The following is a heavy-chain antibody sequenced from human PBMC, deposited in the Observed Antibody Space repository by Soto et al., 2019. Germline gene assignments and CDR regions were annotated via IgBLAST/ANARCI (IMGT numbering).Heavy chain of an antibody. J-gene: IGHJ3*02. D-gene: IGHD3-3*02. CDR1: GYTFSAYA. CDR2: INAGSGKT. V-gene: IGHV1-3*01. Sequence: ASVKVSCKATGYTFSAYAMNWVRQAPGQRLEWMGWINAGSGKTKYAQNFQGRVSITGDTSASTVYMELTGLTSEDTAVYYCATDTETLGPRANDALAIWGQGTRVPVS. CDR3: ATDTETLGPRANDALAI.